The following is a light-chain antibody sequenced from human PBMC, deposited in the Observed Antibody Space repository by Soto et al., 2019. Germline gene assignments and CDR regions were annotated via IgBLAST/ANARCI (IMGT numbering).Light chain of an antibody. Sequence: QSALTQPRSVSGAPGQSVTISCTGTSSDVVGYKYVSWYQQHPGKAPKLMMYDVSTRPSGVPDRFSGSKSGNTASLTISGLQAEDEADYYCCSYAGSYTYVFGTGTKLTVL. CDR3: CSYAGSYTYV. J-gene: IGLJ1*01. CDR2: DVS. CDR1: SSDVVGYKY. V-gene: IGLV2-11*01.